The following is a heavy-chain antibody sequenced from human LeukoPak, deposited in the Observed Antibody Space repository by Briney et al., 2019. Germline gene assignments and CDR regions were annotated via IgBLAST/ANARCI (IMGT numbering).Heavy chain of an antibody. CDR2: ISSSSSYI. Sequence: GGSLRLSCAASGSTFNHYTMNWVRQAPGEGLEWVSSISSSSSYIYYADSMKGRFTISRDNSKNTLYLQMNSLRAEDTAVYYCAKDPAIAMAGKSFIEPWGQGTPVTVSS. CDR1: GSTFNHYT. J-gene: IGHJ5*02. CDR3: AKDPAIAMAGKSFIEP. V-gene: IGHV3-21*04. D-gene: IGHD6-19*01.